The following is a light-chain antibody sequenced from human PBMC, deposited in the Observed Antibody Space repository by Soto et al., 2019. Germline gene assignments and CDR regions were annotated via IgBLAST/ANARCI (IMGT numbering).Light chain of an antibody. CDR1: QSVCGNY. V-gene: IGKV3-20*01. CDR2: AAY. J-gene: IGKJ2*01. CDR3: QRFGRSHRI. Sequence: EMVLTQSPGTMSLSPGERAALSCRARQSVCGNYLAWYQQKTGQAPRLLVYAAYTRATGIPDRLSCSGSGTYVSLTTRPLEQEVVGMYYRQRFGRSHRIFGPGTELEIK.